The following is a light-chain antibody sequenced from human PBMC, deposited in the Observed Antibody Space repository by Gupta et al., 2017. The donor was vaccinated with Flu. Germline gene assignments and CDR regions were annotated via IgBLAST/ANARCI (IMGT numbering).Light chain of an antibody. CDR1: QSISTY. V-gene: IGKV1-39*01. Sequence: PSSLSASVGDRVTITCRASQSISTYLNWYQRKPEKAPELLIYAASTLQSGVPSRFSGSGSGTDFTLTISTLQPEDFATYYCQQSVSKPFTFGHGTKVDFK. J-gene: IGKJ3*01. CDR3: QQSVSKPFT. CDR2: AAS.